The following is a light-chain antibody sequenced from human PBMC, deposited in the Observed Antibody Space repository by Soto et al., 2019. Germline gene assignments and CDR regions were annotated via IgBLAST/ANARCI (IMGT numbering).Light chain of an antibody. CDR3: SSYAGSSNYVL. J-gene: IGLJ2*01. V-gene: IGLV2-8*01. CDR2: EVT. Sequence: QSALTQPPSASGSPGQSVTISCTGTSSDVGAYDYVSWYQQHPGKAPKLIIYEVTKRPSGVSDRFSGSKSGNTASLTVSGLQAEAEADYYCSSYAGSSNYVLFGGGTKLTVL. CDR1: SSDVGAYDY.